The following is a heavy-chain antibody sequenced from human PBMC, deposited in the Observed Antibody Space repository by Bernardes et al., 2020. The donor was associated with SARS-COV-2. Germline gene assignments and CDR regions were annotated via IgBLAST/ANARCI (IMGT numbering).Heavy chain of an antibody. Sequence: RLSLAASEFTFISYAMSWVLPAPGKGLEWVSFISGSGSNTYYAASVKGRFTISRDNSKNTLYLQMNSLRAEDTAVYYCATRGGSSMRAFDIWGQGTMVTVSS. CDR3: ATRGGSSMRAFDI. CDR2: ISGSGSNT. D-gene: IGHD1-26*01. V-gene: IGHV3-23*01. CDR1: EFTFISYA. J-gene: IGHJ3*02.